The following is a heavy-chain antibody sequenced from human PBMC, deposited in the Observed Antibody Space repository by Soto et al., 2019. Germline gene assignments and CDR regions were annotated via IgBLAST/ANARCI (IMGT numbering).Heavy chain of an antibody. J-gene: IGHJ4*02. Sequence: PGGSLRLSCAASGFTFSSYWMSWVRQAPGKGLEWVANIKQDGSEKYYVDSVKGRFTISRDNAKNSLYLQMNSLRAEDTAVYYCARLRTVVITDYNYFDYWGQGTLVTVSS. D-gene: IGHD3-22*01. CDR1: GFTFSSYW. CDR2: IKQDGSEK. V-gene: IGHV3-7*03. CDR3: ARLRTVVITDYNYFDY.